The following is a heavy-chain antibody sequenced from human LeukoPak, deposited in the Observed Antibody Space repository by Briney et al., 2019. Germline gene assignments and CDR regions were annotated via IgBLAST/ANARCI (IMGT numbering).Heavy chain of an antibody. CDR2: IKQDGSEK. D-gene: IGHD4-23*01. CDR1: GFTFNNFW. Sequence: GGSLRLSCVASGFTFNNFWMNWVRQAPGKGLEWVADIKQDGSEKYYVDSVKGRFTISRDNAKKSLYLQMNSLRAEDAAVYYCVRGNDYGGPHYWGQGALVTVSS. CDR3: VRGNDYGGPHY. V-gene: IGHV3-7*01. J-gene: IGHJ4*02.